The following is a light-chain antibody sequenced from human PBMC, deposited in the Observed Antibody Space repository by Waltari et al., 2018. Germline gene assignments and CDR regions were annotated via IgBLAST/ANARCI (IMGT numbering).Light chain of an antibody. CDR2: DTD. CDR3: LLSFYDIRA. J-gene: IGLJ3*02. V-gene: IGLV7-46*01. CDR1: IGPVTSTPR. Sequence: QAEVTQEPSPTELHGGTVTTYCAFSIGPVTSTPRFYWFLHKPGQVPRTLIYDTDDKHSWTPARFSGSLLGGKAALTLSGAQPEDEAVYYCLLSFYDIRAFGGGTKLTVL.